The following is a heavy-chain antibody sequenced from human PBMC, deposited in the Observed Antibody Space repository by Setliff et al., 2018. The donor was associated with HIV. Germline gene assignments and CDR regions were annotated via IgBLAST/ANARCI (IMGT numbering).Heavy chain of an antibody. V-gene: IGHV1-18*01. J-gene: IGHJ4*02. D-gene: IGHD5-12*01. CDR2: ISVDKGDT. Sequence: ASVKVSCKASGYTFINYGITWVRQAPGQGLEWMGWISVDKGDTNYAQKVQGRVTMTTDTSTSTAYMELRSQRSDDTAVYYCARGRWLQSAFDYWGQGTLVTVSS. CDR1: GYTFINYG. CDR3: ARGRWLQSAFDY.